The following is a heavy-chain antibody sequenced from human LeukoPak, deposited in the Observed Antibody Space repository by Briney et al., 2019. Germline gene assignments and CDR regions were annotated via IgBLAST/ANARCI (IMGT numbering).Heavy chain of an antibody. Sequence: GGSLRLSCAASGFTFSDYYMRWIRQAPGKGLEWVSYISSSGSTIYYADSVKGRFTISRDNAKNSLYLQMNSLRAEDTAVYYCAARKRYCSGGSCYGRFDYWGQGTLVTVSS. D-gene: IGHD2-15*01. J-gene: IGHJ4*02. CDR1: GFTFSDYY. V-gene: IGHV3-11*01. CDR3: AARKRYCSGGSCYGRFDY. CDR2: ISSSGSTI.